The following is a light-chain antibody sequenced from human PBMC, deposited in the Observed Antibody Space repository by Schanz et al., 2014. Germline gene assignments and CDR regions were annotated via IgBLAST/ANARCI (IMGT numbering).Light chain of an antibody. CDR3: QQANSFPYT. Sequence: DIQMTQSPSSVSASVGDRVTITCRASQHIASRLAWYQQKPGKAPKLLISAASSLQSGVPSRFSGSGSGTDFTLTISSLQSEDFATYYCQQANSFPYTFGPGTKVILK. J-gene: IGKJ3*01. CDR1: QHIASR. V-gene: IGKV1-12*01. CDR2: AAS.